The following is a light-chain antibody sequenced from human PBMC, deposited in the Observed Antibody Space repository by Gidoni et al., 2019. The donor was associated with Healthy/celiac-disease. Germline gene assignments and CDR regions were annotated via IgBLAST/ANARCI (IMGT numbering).Light chain of an antibody. CDR1: SSDVGGYNY. CDR3: ISYTSSSTLRGV. CDR2: DVS. J-gene: IGLJ1*01. V-gene: IGLV2-14*01. Sequence: QSALTQPASVSGSPGQSITISCTGTSSDVGGYNYVSWYQQHPGKAPKLMIYDVSNRPSGVSNRFSGSKSGNTASLTISGLQAEDEADYYCISYTSSSTLRGVFGTGTKVTVL.